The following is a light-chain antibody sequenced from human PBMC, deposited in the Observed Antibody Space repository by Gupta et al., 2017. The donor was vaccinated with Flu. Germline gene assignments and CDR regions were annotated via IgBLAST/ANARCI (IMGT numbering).Light chain of an antibody. CDR1: QSVGSSH. CDR2: DAS. Sequence: EVVLTQSPGTLSLSPGERATLSCRASQSVGSSHIAWYQQKPGQAPRLLIYDASMRATGIPGRFSGSGSGTDFTLTINGLEPEDSAVYCCQQYGSSPWTFGQGTKVEIK. J-gene: IGKJ1*01. V-gene: IGKV3-20*01. CDR3: QQYGSSPWT.